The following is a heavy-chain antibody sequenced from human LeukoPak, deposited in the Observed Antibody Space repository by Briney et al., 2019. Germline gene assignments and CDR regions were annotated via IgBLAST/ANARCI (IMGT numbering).Heavy chain of an antibody. CDR2: INPNSGGT. Sequence: ASVKVSCKASGYTFTGYYMHWGRQAPGQGLEWRGWINPNSGGTNYAQKFQGRVTMTRDTSISTAYMELSRLRSDDTAVYYCAREELGYCSSTSCYPQTYYYYMDVWGKGTTVTVSS. J-gene: IGHJ6*03. D-gene: IGHD2-2*01. CDR3: AREELGYCSSTSCYPQTYYYYMDV. V-gene: IGHV1-2*02. CDR1: GYTFTGYY.